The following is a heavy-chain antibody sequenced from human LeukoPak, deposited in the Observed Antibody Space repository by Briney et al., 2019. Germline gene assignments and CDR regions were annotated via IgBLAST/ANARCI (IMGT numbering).Heavy chain of an antibody. J-gene: IGHJ4*02. V-gene: IGHV3-30*02. Sequence: PGGSLRLSCAASGFTFSSYGMHWVRQAPGKGLEWVAFIRYDGSNKYYADSVKGRFTISRDNSKNTLYLQMNSLRAEDTAVYYCAKGSGDYGSGTPRWDFDYWGQGTLVTVSS. CDR3: AKGSGDYGSGTPRWDFDY. CDR1: GFTFSSYG. D-gene: IGHD3-10*01. CDR2: IRYDGSNK.